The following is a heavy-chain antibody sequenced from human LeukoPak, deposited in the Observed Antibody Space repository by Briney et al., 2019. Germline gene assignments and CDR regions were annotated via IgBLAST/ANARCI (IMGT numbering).Heavy chain of an antibody. CDR2: ISAYNGNT. CDR3: ARSSVVGYCSGGSCYSKWFDP. V-gene: IGHV1-18*01. Sequence: ASVKVSCKAPGYTFTSYGISWVRQAPGQGLEWMGWISAYNGNTNYAQKLQGRVTMTTDTSTSTAYMELRSLRSDDTAVYYCARSSVVGYCSGGSCYSKWFDPWGQGTLVTVSS. D-gene: IGHD2-15*01. CDR1: GYTFTSYG. J-gene: IGHJ5*02.